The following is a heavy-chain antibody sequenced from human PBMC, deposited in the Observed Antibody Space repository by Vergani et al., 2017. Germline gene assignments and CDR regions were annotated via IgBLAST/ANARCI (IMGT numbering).Heavy chain of an antibody. D-gene: IGHD5-24*01. CDR3: SIGRRDGYNPSRPYYFDY. V-gene: IGHV1-8*01. Sequence: QVQLVQSGAEVKKPGASVKVSCKASGYTFTSYDINWVRQATGQGLEGMGWMNPNSGNTGYAQKFQGRVTMTRNTSISTAYMELSSLRSEDTAVYYCSIGRRDGYNPSRPYYFDYWGQGTLVTVSS. CDR2: MNPNSGNT. CDR1: GYTFTSYD. J-gene: IGHJ4*02.